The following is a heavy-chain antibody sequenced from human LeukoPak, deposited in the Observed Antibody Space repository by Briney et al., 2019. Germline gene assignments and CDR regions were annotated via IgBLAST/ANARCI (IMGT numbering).Heavy chain of an antibody. CDR3: ARHRSGGSQDDAFDI. Sequence: AGGSLRLSCADSGFTFSNYNMNWVRQAPGKGLEWVADIKQDGSEKYYVDSVKGRFTISRQNAKNSLFLQMNSLRAEDTAVYYCARHRSGGSQDDAFDIWGQGTMVTVSS. V-gene: IGHV3-7*01. CDR1: GFTFSNYN. D-gene: IGHD2-15*01. J-gene: IGHJ3*02. CDR2: IKQDGSEK.